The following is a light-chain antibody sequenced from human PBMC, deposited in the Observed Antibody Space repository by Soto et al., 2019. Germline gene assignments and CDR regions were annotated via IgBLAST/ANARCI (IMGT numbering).Light chain of an antibody. Sequence: QSVLTQPPSVSGAPGQRVTIPCTGTSSNIGAGFDVHWYQHLPGTAPKLLIYGNNHRPSGVPDRFSGSKSGTSASLAITGLQAEDVADYSCQSFDTSLGRSVFGGGTKLTVL. CDR3: QSFDTSLGRSV. V-gene: IGLV1-40*01. CDR2: GNN. J-gene: IGLJ2*01. CDR1: SSNIGAGFD.